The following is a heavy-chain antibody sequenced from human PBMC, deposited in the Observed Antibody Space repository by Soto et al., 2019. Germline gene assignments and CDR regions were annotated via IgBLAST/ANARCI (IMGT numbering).Heavy chain of an antibody. CDR1: VFSFSSYA. V-gene: IGHV3-23*01. J-gene: IGHJ4*02. CDR3: ATSSGPVQY. D-gene: IGHD3-22*01. Sequence: PRGSLLFSCVASVFSFSSYAVRWVRQAPGKGLDWVSAINGAGVNTYYAGSVKGRFTISRDNSQNTLHLHMNSLRAEDPAVYYCATSSGPVQYWGLGTMVTVSS. CDR2: INGAGVNT.